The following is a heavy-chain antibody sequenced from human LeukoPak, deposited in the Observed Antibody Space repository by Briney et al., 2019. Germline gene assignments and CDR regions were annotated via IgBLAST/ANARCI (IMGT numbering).Heavy chain of an antibody. V-gene: IGHV4-59*12. CDR3: ARGAAAAIADY. Sequence: PSETLSLTCTVSGGSLSTYYWSWIRQPPGKGLEWIGYIYYSGGTDYNPSLKSRVTISVDRSKNQFSLKLSSVTAADTAVYCCARGAAAAIADYWGQGTLVTVSS. D-gene: IGHD2-2*02. CDR2: IYYSGGT. J-gene: IGHJ4*02. CDR1: GGSLSTYY.